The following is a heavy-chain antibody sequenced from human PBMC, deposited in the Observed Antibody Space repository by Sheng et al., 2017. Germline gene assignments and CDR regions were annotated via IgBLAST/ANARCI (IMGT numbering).Heavy chain of an antibody. D-gene: IGHD1-1*01. V-gene: IGHV4-34*01. J-gene: IGHJ5*02. CDR1: GGSFSGYY. CDR3: ARTANWKVNWFDP. Sequence: QVQLQQWGAGLLKPSETLSLTCAVYGGSFSGYYWSWIRQPPGKGLEWIGEINHSGSTNYNPSLKSRVTISVDTSKNQFSLKLSSVTAADTAVYYCARTANWKVNWFDPWGPGNPGHRLL. CDR2: INHSGST.